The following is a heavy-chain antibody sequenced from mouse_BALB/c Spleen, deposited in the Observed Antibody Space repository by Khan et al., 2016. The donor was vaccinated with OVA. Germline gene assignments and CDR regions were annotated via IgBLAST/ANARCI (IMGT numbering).Heavy chain of an antibody. Sequence: QIQLVQSGPELKTPGETVKISCKASGYTFTNYGMNWVKQSPGKALKWMGWLYTYTGEPTYADDFKGRFAFYLETSASTAYLQINNLKNEDTATYFCARPPYFSYTLDHWGQGTSVTVSS. V-gene: IGHV9-3-1*01. CDR3: ARPPYFSYTLDH. CDR1: GYTFTNYG. D-gene: IGHD2-10*01. CDR2: LYTYTGEP. J-gene: IGHJ4*01.